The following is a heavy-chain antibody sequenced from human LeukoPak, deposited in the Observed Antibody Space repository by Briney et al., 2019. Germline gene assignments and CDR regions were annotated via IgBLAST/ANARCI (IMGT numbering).Heavy chain of an antibody. Sequence: SETLSLTCIVSGASISSNNYYWGWIRQPPGKRLEWIGSIYYSGNTYYNPSLKSRVTISIDTSKNQFSLKLSSVTAADTAVYYCARKAYSYGYALDSWGQGTLVTVSS. D-gene: IGHD5-18*01. CDR3: ARKAYSYGYALDS. J-gene: IGHJ4*02. CDR1: GASISSNNYY. CDR2: IYYSGNT. V-gene: IGHV4-39*01.